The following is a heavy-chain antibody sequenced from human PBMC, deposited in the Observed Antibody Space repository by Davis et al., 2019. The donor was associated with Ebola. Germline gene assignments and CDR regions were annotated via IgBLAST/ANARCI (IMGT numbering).Heavy chain of an antibody. CDR1: GFIFRSYA. V-gene: IGHV3-23*01. CDR3: ARRADY. Sequence: GESLKISCAASGFIFRSYAMSWVRQDPAKGLEWVSGISNSGSDTYYADSVKGRFTISRDNSKNTLFLQMNSLRAEDTAVYYCARRADYWGQGTLVTVSS. J-gene: IGHJ4*02. CDR2: ISNSGSDT.